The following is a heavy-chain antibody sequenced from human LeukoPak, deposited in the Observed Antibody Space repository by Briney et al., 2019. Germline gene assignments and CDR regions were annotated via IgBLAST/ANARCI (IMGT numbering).Heavy chain of an antibody. D-gene: IGHD6-19*01. J-gene: IGHJ4*02. CDR2: ISSSSNTI. CDR3: ARDPPTYSSGWYGY. Sequence: GGSLRLSCAASGFTFSSYSMNCVRQAPGKGLEWGSYISSSSNTIYYADSVKGRFTISRDNAKNSLYLQMNSLRDEDTAVYYCARDPPTYSSGWYGYWGQGTLVTVSS. V-gene: IGHV3-48*02. CDR1: GFTFSSYS.